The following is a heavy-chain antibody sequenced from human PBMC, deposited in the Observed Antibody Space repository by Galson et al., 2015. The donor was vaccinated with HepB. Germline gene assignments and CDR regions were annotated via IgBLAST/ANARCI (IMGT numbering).Heavy chain of an antibody. D-gene: IGHD5-12*01. V-gene: IGHV3-66*01. CDR2: IYSGGST. J-gene: IGHJ3*02. Sequence: SLRLSCAASGFTVSSNYMSWVRRAPGKGLEWVSVIYSGGSTYYADSVKGRFTISRDNSKNTLYLQMNSLRAEDTAVYYCARELYSGYDQAAFDIWGQGTMVTVSS. CDR1: GFTVSSNY. CDR3: ARELYSGYDQAAFDI.